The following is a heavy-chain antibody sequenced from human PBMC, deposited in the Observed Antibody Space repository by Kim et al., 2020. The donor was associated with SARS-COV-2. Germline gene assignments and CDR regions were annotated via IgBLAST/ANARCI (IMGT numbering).Heavy chain of an antibody. V-gene: IGHV3-23*01. J-gene: IGHJ6*02. CDR3: VKDPSSMDV. CDR2: ILGSGDTT. Sequence: GGSLRLSCAASGFTFSSHAMSWVRQAPGKGLEWVSAILGSGDTTYYADSVKGRFTISRDNPKSTLYLQMNSLRAEDTAVYYCVKDPSSMDVWGQGTTVTVSS. CDR1: GFTFSSHA.